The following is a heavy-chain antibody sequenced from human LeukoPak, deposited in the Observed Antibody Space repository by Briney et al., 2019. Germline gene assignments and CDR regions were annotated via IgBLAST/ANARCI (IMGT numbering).Heavy chain of an antibody. CDR2: IYHSGST. Sequence: SETLSLTCAVSGGSISSGGYSWSWIRQPPGKGLEWIGYIYHSGSTYYNPSLKSRVTISVDRSKNQFSLKLSSVTAADTAVYYCARRRVTDSRDAFDIWGQGTMVTVSS. D-gene: IGHD3-22*01. CDR1: GGSISSGGYS. CDR3: ARRRVTDSRDAFDI. J-gene: IGHJ3*02. V-gene: IGHV4-30-2*01.